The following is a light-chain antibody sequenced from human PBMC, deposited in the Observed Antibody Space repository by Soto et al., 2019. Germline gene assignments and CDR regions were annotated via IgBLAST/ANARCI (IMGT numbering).Light chain of an antibody. J-gene: IGKJ2*01. CDR3: QQSYSTLYT. CDR2: AAS. V-gene: IGKV1-39*01. CDR1: QSIGTS. Sequence: DIQMTQSPSSLSASIGDRVTITCRASQSIGTSLSWHQQKSGRAPKLLIHAASTLQSGVPSRFSGSGSGTDYTLTISSRQPEDVAVYYCQQSYSTLYTFGQGTNLDIK.